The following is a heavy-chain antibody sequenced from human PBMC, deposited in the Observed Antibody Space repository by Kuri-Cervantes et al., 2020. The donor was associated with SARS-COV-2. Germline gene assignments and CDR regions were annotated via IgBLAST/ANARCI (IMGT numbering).Heavy chain of an antibody. V-gene: IGHV3-30-3*01. CDR1: QFTFTDYA. CDR2: ISYDGSNK. D-gene: IGHD3-3*01. J-gene: IGHJ4*02. Sequence: GGSLRLSCAASQFTFTDYAIHWVRQTPGKGLEWVAVISYDGSNKYYADSVKGRFTISRDNSKNTLYLQMNSLRAEDTAVYYCAREGLGTIFGVETYDYWGQGTLVTVSS. CDR3: AREGLGTIFGVETYDY.